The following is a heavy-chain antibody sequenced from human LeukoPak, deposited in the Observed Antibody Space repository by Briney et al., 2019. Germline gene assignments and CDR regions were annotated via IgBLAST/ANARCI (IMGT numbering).Heavy chain of an antibody. CDR2: IYYSGST. CDR3: ARVGYDSSGYYYALFDD. CDR1: GGSIRSGSYY. Sequence: PSETLSLTCTVSGGSIRSGSYYWSRIRQHPGKGLEWIGYIYYSGSTYYNPSLKSRVIISVDTSKNQFSLKLSSVTAADTAVYYCARVGYDSSGYYYALFDDWGQGTLVTVSS. V-gene: IGHV4-31*03. D-gene: IGHD3-22*01. J-gene: IGHJ4*02.